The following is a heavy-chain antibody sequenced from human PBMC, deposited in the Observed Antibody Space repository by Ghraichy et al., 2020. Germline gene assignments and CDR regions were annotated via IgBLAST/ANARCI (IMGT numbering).Heavy chain of an antibody. V-gene: IGHV3-23*01. Sequence: LSLTCAASGFTFSGYAMTWVRQAPGKGLEWVSSISGSGGDTYNEDSVKGRFTISRYNSKNTLNLQMNSLRVEDTAVYYCAKATAVAGTAKSFDYWGQGTLVTVSS. J-gene: IGHJ4*02. CDR2: ISGSGGDT. CDR1: GFTFSGYA. D-gene: IGHD6-19*01. CDR3: AKATAVAGTAKSFDY.